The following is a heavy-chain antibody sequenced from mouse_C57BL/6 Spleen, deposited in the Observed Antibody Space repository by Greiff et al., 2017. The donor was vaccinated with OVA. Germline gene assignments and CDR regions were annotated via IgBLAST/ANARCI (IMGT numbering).Heavy chain of an antibody. Sequence: VQLQQSGAELVRPGTSVKMSCKASGYTFTNYWIGWAKQRPGHGLEWIGDIYPGGGYTNYNEKFKGKATLTADKSSSTAYMQFSSLTSEDSAIYDCARGQLRPSYAMDYWGQGTSVTVSS. CDR1: GYTFTNYW. D-gene: IGHD3-2*02. V-gene: IGHV1-63*01. CDR3: ARGQLRPSYAMDY. CDR2: IYPGGGYT. J-gene: IGHJ4*01.